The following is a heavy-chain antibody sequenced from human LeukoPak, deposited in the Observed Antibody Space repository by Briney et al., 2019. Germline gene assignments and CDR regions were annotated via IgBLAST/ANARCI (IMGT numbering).Heavy chain of an antibody. CDR2: INPNSGGT. J-gene: IGHJ5*02. V-gene: IGHV1-2*02. Sequence: ASVKVSCKASGYTFTGYYMHWVRQAPGQGLEWMGWINPNSGGTNYAQKFQGRVTMTRDTSISTAYMELSRLRSDDTAVYYCARDATMVRGGTNWFDPWGQGTLVTVSS. CDR1: GYTFTGYY. CDR3: ARDATMVRGGTNWFDP. D-gene: IGHD3-10*01.